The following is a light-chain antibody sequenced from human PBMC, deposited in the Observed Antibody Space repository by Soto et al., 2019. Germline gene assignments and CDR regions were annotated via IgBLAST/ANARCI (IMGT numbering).Light chain of an antibody. J-gene: IGKJ4*01. CDR2: AAS. CDR3: QQSYTTLLT. CDR1: QSITRY. Sequence: DIQMTQSPSSLSASVGDRVTITCRASQSITRYLHWYQQKPGKAPKLLIYAASSLQSGVSSRFSGSGFGTDFTLTINSLQPEDFETYYSQQSYTTLLTFGGGTKVDIK. V-gene: IGKV1-39*01.